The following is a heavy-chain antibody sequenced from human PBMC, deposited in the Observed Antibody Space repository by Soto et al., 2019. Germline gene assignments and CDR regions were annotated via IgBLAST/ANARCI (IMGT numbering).Heavy chain of an antibody. Sequence: PSETLSLTCAVYGGSFSGYYRSWIRQPPGKGLEWIGEINHSGSTNYNPSLKSRVTISVDTSKNQFSLKLSSVTAADTAVYYCARGRVKYSSSQPSKRYYYYYGMDVWGQGTTVTVSS. CDR2: INHSGST. CDR1: GGSFSGYY. CDR3: ARGRVKYSSSQPSKRYYYYYGMDV. D-gene: IGHD6-6*01. J-gene: IGHJ6*02. V-gene: IGHV4-34*01.